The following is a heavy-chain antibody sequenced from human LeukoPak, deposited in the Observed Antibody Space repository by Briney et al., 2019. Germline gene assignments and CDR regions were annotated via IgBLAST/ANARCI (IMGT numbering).Heavy chain of an antibody. J-gene: IGHJ3*01. Sequence: GESLKISCKVSGYSFTSYCIGWVRQMPGKGLEWMGIIYPGDSGPTYSPPFQGQVTISVDKSINTASLQWSSLQASDTAMYYCGMSGDRVPLQDDVFDVWGQGTMVTVST. CDR2: IYPGDSGP. CDR1: GYSFTSYC. V-gene: IGHV5-51*01. D-gene: IGHD1-26*01. CDR3: GMSGDRVPLQDDVFDV.